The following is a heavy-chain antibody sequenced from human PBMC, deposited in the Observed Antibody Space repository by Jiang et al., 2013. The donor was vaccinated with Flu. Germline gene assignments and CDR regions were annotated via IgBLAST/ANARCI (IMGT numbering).Heavy chain of an antibody. J-gene: IGHJ5*02. V-gene: IGHV1-2*02. D-gene: IGHD1-1*01. CDR3: ARGTGTSWFDP. CDR1: GYTFAPYY. Sequence: QSGAEVRKPGASVKVSCRGSGYTFAPYYIHWVRQAPGQGLEWVGWIQSSSGATSYAQKFQGRVTMTRDTSLSTVYMELSTLTFDDTADYYCARGTGTSWFDPWAREPWSPSPQ. CDR2: IQSSSGAT.